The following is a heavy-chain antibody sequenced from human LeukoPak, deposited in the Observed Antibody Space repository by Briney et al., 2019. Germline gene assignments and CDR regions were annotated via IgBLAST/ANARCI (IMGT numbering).Heavy chain of an antibody. Sequence: GGSLRLSCAASGFTFSSYSMNWVRQAPGKGLEWVSSISSSSYIYYADSVKGRFTISRDNAKNSLYLQMNSLRAEDTAVYYCAGLQLVRHPDWFDPWGQGTLVTVSS. D-gene: IGHD6-13*01. CDR1: GFTFSSYS. V-gene: IGHV3-21*01. CDR3: AGLQLVRHPDWFDP. J-gene: IGHJ5*02. CDR2: ISSSSYI.